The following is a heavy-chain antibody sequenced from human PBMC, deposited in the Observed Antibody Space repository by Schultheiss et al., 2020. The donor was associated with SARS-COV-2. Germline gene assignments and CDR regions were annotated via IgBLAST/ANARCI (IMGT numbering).Heavy chain of an antibody. CDR3: ARVVTTLDYYYYYMDV. J-gene: IGHJ6*03. Sequence: GESLKISCAASGFTFSSYSMNWVRQAPGKGLEWVSSISSSSSYIYYADSVKGRFTISRDNAKNSLYLQMNSLRAEDTAVYYCARVVTTLDYYYYYMDVWGKGTTVTVSS. CDR1: GFTFSSYS. V-gene: IGHV3-21*01. CDR2: ISSSSSYI. D-gene: IGHD4-17*01.